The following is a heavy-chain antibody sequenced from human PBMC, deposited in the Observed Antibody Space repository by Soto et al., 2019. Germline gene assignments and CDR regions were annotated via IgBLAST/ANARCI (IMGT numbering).Heavy chain of an antibody. D-gene: IGHD1-1*01. Sequence: QVQLVQSGAEVKKPGSSVKVSCKASGGTFSSYTISWVRQAPGQGLEWMGRIIPILGIANYAQKFQGRVTSTADKSTSTAYMELSSLRSEDTAVYYCVEGARNFDYWGQGTLVTVSS. J-gene: IGHJ4*02. CDR1: GGTFSSYT. V-gene: IGHV1-69*02. CDR2: IIPILGIA. CDR3: VEGARNFDY.